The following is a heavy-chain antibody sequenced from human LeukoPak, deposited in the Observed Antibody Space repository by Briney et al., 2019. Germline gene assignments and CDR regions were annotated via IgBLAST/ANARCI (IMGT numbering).Heavy chain of an antibody. CDR1: GFTFSSYE. V-gene: IGHV3-48*03. J-gene: IGHJ2*01. CDR2: ISSSGNIR. D-gene: IGHD3-9*01. CDR3: ARATGYLSYFDL. Sequence: GGSLRLSCAASGFTFSSYEMNWVRQAPGKGLEWVSYISSSGNIRYYTDSVKGRFTISRDNAKNSLYLQMNSLRAEDSAVYYCARATGYLSYFDLWGRGTLVTVSS.